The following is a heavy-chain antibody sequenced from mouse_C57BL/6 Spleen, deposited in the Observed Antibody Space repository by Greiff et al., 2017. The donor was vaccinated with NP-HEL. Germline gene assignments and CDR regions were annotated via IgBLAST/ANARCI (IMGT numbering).Heavy chain of an antibody. Sequence: VQLQQSGAELVKPGASVKLSCKASGYTFTSYWMQWVKQRPGQGLEWIGEIDPSDSYTNYNQKFKGKATLTVDTSSSTAYMQLSSLTSEDSAVYYCARSYDGYFAYWGQGTLVTVSA. CDR1: GYTFTSYW. CDR3: ARSYDGYFAY. J-gene: IGHJ3*01. CDR2: IDPSDSYT. V-gene: IGHV1-50*01. D-gene: IGHD2-3*01.